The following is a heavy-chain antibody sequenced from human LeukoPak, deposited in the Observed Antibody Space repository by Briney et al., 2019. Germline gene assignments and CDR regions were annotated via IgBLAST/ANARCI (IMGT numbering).Heavy chain of an antibody. J-gene: IGHJ6*03. V-gene: IGHV1-69*05. CDR1: GGTFSSYA. CDR3: ASPNPYGSGSYLRSYYYMDV. CDR2: IIPIFGTA. D-gene: IGHD3-10*01. Sequence: SVKVSCKASGGTFSSYAISWVRQAPGQGLEWMGRIIPIFGTANYAQKFQGRVTITTDESTSTAYMELSSLRSEDTAVYYCASPNPYGSGSYLRSYYYMDVWGKGTTVTVSS.